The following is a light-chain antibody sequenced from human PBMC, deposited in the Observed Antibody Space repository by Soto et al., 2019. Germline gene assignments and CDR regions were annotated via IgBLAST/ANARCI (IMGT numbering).Light chain of an antibody. V-gene: IGLV2-11*01. CDR1: SSDVGPYNY. Sequence: QSALTQPGSVSGSPGQSVTMSCTGTSSDVGPYNYVSWYQQYPGKAPKLMISDVSNRPSGVPDRFSGSKSGNTASLTISGLQAEDEADYHCCSYAGSHTWAFGGGTKLTVL. J-gene: IGLJ3*02. CDR3: CSYAGSHTWA. CDR2: DVS.